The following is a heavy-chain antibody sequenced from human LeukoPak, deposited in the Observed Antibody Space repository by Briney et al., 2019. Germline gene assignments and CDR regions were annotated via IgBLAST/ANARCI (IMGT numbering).Heavy chain of an antibody. J-gene: IGHJ4*02. CDR1: GYSISSGYY. Sequence: SETLSLTCTVSGYSISSGYYWGWIRQPPGKGLEWIGTIYHSGSTYYNPSLKSRVTISVDTSKNQFSLKLSSVTAADTAVYYCARDDIAVAGTTIDYWGQGTLVTVSS. CDR2: IYHSGST. V-gene: IGHV4-38-2*02. CDR3: ARDDIAVAGTTIDY. D-gene: IGHD6-19*01.